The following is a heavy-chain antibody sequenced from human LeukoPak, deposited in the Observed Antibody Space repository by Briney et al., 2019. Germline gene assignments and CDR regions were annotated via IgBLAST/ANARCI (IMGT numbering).Heavy chain of an antibody. CDR3: ARGLYCSSTSCYENAFDI. D-gene: IGHD2-2*01. Sequence: SETLSLTCAVYGGSFSGYYWSWIRQPPGKGLEWIGEINHSGSTNYNPSLKSRVTISVDTSKNQFSLKLSSVTAADTAVCYCARGLYCSSTSCYENAFDIWGQGTMVTVSS. J-gene: IGHJ3*02. CDR1: GGSFSGYY. CDR2: INHSGST. V-gene: IGHV4-34*01.